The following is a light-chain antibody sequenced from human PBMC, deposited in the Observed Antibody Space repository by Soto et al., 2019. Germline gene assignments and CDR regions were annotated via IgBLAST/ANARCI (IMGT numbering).Light chain of an antibody. CDR3: QQFKNYPIT. V-gene: IGKV1-39*01. J-gene: IGKJ5*01. CDR2: AAS. Sequence: DIQMTQSPSSLSASVGDRVTITCRASQSISSYLNWYQQTPGAAPKLLIYAASALHSGVPSRFSGSGSGTDFTLTISSLHPEDFAVYFCQQFKNYPITFGQGTRLEIK. CDR1: QSISSY.